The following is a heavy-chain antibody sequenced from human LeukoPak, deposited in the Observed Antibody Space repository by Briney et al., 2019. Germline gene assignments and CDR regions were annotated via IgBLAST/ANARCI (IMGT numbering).Heavy chain of an antibody. J-gene: IGHJ4*02. CDR2: IYYSGST. CDR1: GGSISSYY. D-gene: IGHD3-22*01. V-gene: IGHV4-59*12. Sequence: SETLSLTCTVSGGSISSYYWSWIRQPPGKGLEWIGYIYYSGSTYYNPSLKSRVTISVDTSKNQFSLKLSSVTAADTAVYYCARGYYDSSGYPDYWGQGTLVTVSS. CDR3: ARGYYDSSGYPDY.